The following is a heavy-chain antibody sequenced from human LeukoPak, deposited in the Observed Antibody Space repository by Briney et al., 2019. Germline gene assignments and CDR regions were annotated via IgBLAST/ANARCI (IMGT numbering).Heavy chain of an antibody. CDR3: ATINSYGPFDY. V-gene: IGHV3-48*03. CDR2: ISSSGSTI. Sequence: PGGSLRLSCAASGFTFSSYEMNWVRQAPGKGLEWVSYISSSGSTIYYADSVKGRFTISRDNAKNSLYLQMNSLRAEDTAVYYCATINSYGPFDYWGQGTLVTVPS. CDR1: GFTFSSYE. D-gene: IGHD5-18*01. J-gene: IGHJ4*02.